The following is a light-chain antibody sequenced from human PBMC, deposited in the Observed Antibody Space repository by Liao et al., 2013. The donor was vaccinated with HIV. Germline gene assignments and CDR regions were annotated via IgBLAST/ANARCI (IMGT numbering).Light chain of an antibody. CDR1: NIGSKS. V-gene: IGLV3-21*04. CDR2: YDS. J-gene: IGLJ3*02. CDR3: QVWDSSSDRPWV. Sequence: SYVLTQPPSVSVAPGKTARITCGGNNIGSKSVHWYQQKPGQAPVLVIYYDSDRPSGIPERFSGSNSGNTATLTISRVEAGDEADYYCQVWDSSSDRPWVFGGRDQADRP.